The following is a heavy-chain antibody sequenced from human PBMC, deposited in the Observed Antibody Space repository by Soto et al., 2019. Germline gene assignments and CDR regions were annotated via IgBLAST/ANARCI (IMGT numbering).Heavy chain of an antibody. Sequence: GGSLRLSCAVSGFPLEKYGMNWVRQAPGKGLEWVSYISSSGSPIYYADSVKGRFTISRDNAKNSLYLQMNSLRAEDTAVYYCARVGTLYAMDVWGQGTTVTVSS. CDR1: GFPLEKYG. V-gene: IGHV3-21*01. CDR2: ISSSGSPI. J-gene: IGHJ6*02. CDR3: ARVGTLYAMDV. D-gene: IGHD1-26*01.